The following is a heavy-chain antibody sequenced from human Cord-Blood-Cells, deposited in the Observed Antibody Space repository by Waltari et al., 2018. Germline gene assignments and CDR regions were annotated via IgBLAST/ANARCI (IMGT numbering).Heavy chain of an antibody. CDR3: ATPKVGATTWYDAFDI. J-gene: IGHJ3*02. Sequence: QVQLVQSGAEVKKPGDSVKVSCKASGYTFTSYYMHWVRQAPGQGLEWMRISNPSGGSTSYAQKFQGRVTMTRDTSTSTVYMELSSLRSEDTAVYYCATPKVGATTWYDAFDIWGQGTMVTVSS. CDR2: SNPSGGST. CDR1: GYTFTSYY. D-gene: IGHD1-26*01. V-gene: IGHV1-46*01.